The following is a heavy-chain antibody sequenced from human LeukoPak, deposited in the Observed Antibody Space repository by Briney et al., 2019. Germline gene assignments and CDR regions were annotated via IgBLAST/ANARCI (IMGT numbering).Heavy chain of an antibody. CDR3: ARGSSGWYGIDY. Sequence: GGSLRLSCTVSGFTFSSYAMHWVRQAPGKGLEWVAVISYDGSNKYYADSVKGRFTISRDNAKNALYLQMNSLRAEDTAVYYCARGSSGWYGIDYWGQGALVNVSS. V-gene: IGHV3-30*04. J-gene: IGHJ4*02. CDR2: ISYDGSNK. D-gene: IGHD6-19*01. CDR1: GFTFSSYA.